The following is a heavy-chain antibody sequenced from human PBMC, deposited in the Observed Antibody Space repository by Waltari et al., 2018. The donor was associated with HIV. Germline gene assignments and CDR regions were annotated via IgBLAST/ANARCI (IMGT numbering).Heavy chain of an antibody. J-gene: IGHJ5*02. CDR3: ARAQGFTMIVGNWFDP. Sequence: QVQLVQSGAEVKKPGASVKVSCKASGYTFTSYDINWVRQATGQGLEWMGWMNPNSGNTGYAQKFQGRVTMTRNTSISTAYLELSSLRSEDTAVYYCARAQGFTMIVGNWFDPWGQGTLVTVSS. D-gene: IGHD3-22*01. CDR2: MNPNSGNT. CDR1: GYTFTSYD. V-gene: IGHV1-8*01.